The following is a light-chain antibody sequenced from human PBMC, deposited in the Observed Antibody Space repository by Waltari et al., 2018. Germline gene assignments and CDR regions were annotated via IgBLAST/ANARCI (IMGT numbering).Light chain of an antibody. J-gene: IGKJ2*01. CDR1: QSVSSSH. CDR2: GAS. V-gene: IGKV3-20*01. Sequence: EIVLTPSPGPLPLSPGERAPLSCRASQSVSSSHLAWYQQKPGQAPRLLIYGASSRATGIPDRFSGSGSGTDFTLTISRLEPEDFAVYYCQQYGSSPPKYTVGQGTKLEIK. CDR3: QQYGSSPPKYT.